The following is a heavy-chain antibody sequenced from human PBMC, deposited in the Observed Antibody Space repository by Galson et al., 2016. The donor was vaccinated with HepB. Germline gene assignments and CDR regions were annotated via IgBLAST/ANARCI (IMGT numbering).Heavy chain of an antibody. Sequence: TLSLTCTVSGGSINSGEFYWSWIRQPPGKGLEWIGYVYYSGFPYYNPSLKSRVTISLDTSKNQFSLKLNSVTAADAAVYYCASATTVTTYRYFDLWGRGTLVTVSS. J-gene: IGHJ2*01. CDR1: GGSINSGEFY. V-gene: IGHV4-30-4*01. CDR2: VYYSGFP. D-gene: IGHD4-17*01. CDR3: ASATTVTTYRYFDL.